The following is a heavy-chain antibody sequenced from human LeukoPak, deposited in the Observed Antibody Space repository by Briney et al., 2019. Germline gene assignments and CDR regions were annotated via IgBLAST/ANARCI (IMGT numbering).Heavy chain of an antibody. D-gene: IGHD2-2*02. CDR2: IIPIFGTA. Sequence: ASVKVSCKASGGTFSSYAISWVRQAPGQGLEWMGGIIPIFGTANYAQKFQGRVTITTDESTSTAYMELSSLRSEDTAVYYCARSSEYCSSTSCYIHGYYYYMDVWGKGTTVTVSS. J-gene: IGHJ6*03. CDR3: ARSSEYCSSTSCYIHGYYYYMDV. CDR1: GGTFSSYA. V-gene: IGHV1-69*05.